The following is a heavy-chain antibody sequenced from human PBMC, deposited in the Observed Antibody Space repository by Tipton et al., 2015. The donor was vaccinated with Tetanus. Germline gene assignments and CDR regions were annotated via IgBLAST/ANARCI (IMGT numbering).Heavy chain of an antibody. V-gene: IGHV3-30*18. CDR1: GFTFSSYG. D-gene: IGHD6-19*01. Sequence: SLRLSCAASGFTFSSYGMHWVRQAPGKRLEWVAVISYDGSNKYYADSVKGRFTISRDTSKITLYLQMNSLRAEDTAVYYCAKDLPTVAGRGYWGQGTLVTVSS. J-gene: IGHJ4*02. CDR2: ISYDGSNK. CDR3: AKDLPTVAGRGY.